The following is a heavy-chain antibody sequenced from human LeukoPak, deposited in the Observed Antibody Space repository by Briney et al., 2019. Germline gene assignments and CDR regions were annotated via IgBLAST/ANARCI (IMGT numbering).Heavy chain of an antibody. V-gene: IGHV3-23*01. Sequence: GGSLRLSRAASGFTFSSYAMSWVRQAPGKGLEWVSAISGSGGSTCYPDSVKGRFTISRDNSKNTLYLQMNSLRAEDTAVYYCAKNGLQDSSGWYCGYWGQGTLVTVSS. CDR2: ISGSGGST. D-gene: IGHD6-19*01. CDR1: GFTFSSYA. CDR3: AKNGLQDSSGWYCGY. J-gene: IGHJ4*02.